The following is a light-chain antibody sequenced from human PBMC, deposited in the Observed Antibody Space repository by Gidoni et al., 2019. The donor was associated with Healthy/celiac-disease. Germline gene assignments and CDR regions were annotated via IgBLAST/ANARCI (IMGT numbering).Light chain of an antibody. Sequence: EIQKTQSPSTLSASVGDRVTITCRASQSISSWLAWYQQKPGKAPKLLIYKASSLESGVPSRFSGSGSGTEFTLTISSLQPDDFATYYCQQYNSYSKTFGQGTKVEIK. CDR2: KAS. CDR1: QSISSW. V-gene: IGKV1-5*03. J-gene: IGKJ1*01. CDR3: QQYNSYSKT.